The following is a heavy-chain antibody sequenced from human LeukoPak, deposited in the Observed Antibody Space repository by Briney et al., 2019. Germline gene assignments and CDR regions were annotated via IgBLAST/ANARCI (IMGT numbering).Heavy chain of an antibody. CDR3: ARSKGSSWPYYYYYYMDV. Sequence: ASVKVSCEASGYTFTSYYMHWVRQAPGQGLEWMGIINPSGGSTSYAQKFQGRVTMTRDTSTSTVYMELSSLRSEDTAVYYCARSKGSSWPYYYYYYMDVWGKGTTVTVSS. J-gene: IGHJ6*03. CDR1: GYTFTSYY. V-gene: IGHV1-46*01. D-gene: IGHD6-13*01. CDR2: INPSGGST.